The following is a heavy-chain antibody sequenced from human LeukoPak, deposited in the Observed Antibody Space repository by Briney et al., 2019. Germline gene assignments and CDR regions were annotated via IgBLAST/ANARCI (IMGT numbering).Heavy chain of an antibody. CDR2: IYSGGST. CDR3: ARERLRLFDP. D-gene: IGHD3-16*01. J-gene: IGHJ5*02. CDR1: GFTVSSNY. Sequence: GGSLRLSCAASGFTVSSNYMNWVRQAPGKGLEWVSVIYSGGSTYYADSVEGRFTISRDNSKNTLYLQMNSLRAEDTAVYYCARERLRLFDPWGQGTLVTVSS. V-gene: IGHV3-53*01.